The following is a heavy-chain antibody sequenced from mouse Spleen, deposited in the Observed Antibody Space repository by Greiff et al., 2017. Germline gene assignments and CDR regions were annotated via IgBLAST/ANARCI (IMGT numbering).Heavy chain of an antibody. CDR1: GYTFTSYW. D-gene: IGHD2-3*01. V-gene: IGHV1-59*01. Sequence: VQLQQPGAELVRPGTSVKLSCKASGYTFTSYWMHWVKQRPGQGLEWIGVIDPSDSYTNYNQKFKGKATLTVDTSSSTAYMQLSSLTSEDSAVYYCAISLYDGFPYFDYWGQGTTLTVSS. CDR2: IDPSDSYT. CDR3: AISLYDGFPYFDY. J-gene: IGHJ2*01.